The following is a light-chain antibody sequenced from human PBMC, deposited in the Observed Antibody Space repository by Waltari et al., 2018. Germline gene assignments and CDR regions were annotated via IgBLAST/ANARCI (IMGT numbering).Light chain of an antibody. V-gene: IGLV2-8*01. CDR2: EVS. Sequence: QSALTQPPSPSGSPGQSVTISCTGTSSDVGGYDHVSWYQQPPGKAPKLMIYEVSKRPSGVPDRFSGSKSGSTASLTVSGLQAEDEADYYCSSRAGNNRVFGGGTTLTVL. CDR1: SSDVGGYDH. J-gene: IGLJ2*01. CDR3: SSRAGNNRV.